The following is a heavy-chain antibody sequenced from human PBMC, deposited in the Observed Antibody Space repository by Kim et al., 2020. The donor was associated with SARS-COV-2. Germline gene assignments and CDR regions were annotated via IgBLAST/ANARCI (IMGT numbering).Heavy chain of an antibody. Sequence: SETLSLTCTVSGGSISSYYWSWIRQPPGKGLEWIGYIYYSGSTNYNPSLKSRVTISVDTSKNQFSLKLSSVTAADTAVYYCARGLLHWYFDLWGRGTLVTVSS. V-gene: IGHV4-59*01. J-gene: IGHJ2*01. CDR2: IYYSGST. CDR1: GGSISSYY. CDR3: ARGLLHWYFDL.